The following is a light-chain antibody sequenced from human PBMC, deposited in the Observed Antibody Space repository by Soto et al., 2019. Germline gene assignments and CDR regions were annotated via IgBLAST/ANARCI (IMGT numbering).Light chain of an antibody. CDR2: DAS. J-gene: IGKJ4*01. CDR1: QSVGSN. Sequence: EIVLTQSPATLSLSPGERATLSCRASQSVGSNLAWYQQRPGEVPRLLIFDASHSDTGIPARLSGSGSGTAFTLTISSLEPEDFAVYDCQQRDKWFFTFGGRAKVESK. V-gene: IGKV3-11*01. CDR3: QQRDKWFFT.